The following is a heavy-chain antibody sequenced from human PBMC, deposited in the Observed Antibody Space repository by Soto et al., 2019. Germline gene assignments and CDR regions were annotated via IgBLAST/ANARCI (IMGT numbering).Heavy chain of an antibody. Sequence: XETLCLTCTVSGGSFSSDNDYWSWIRQPPGKGLEWIGYVYNIGTTHYNPSFKSRVTISGDTSKNQFSLRLTSVTAADTAVYYCARAPNGVNATYYYGLDVWGQGTTVTVSS. CDR1: GGSFSSDNDY. CDR3: ARAPNGVNATYYYGLDV. CDR2: VYNIGTT. V-gene: IGHV4-61*01. D-gene: IGHD2-21*01. J-gene: IGHJ6*02.